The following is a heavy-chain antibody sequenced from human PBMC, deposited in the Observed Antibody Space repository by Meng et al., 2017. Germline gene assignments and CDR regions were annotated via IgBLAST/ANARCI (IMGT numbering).Heavy chain of an antibody. D-gene: IGHD1-26*01. J-gene: IGHJ1*01. V-gene: IGHV2-5*01. Sequence: SGLTLANPTHTFTLTCSFMGFALSTRGLGVGWIRQPPGKALEWLALIYWNDDKRYSPSLKSRLTITKDTSKNQVVLTMTNMDPVDTATYYCAHRPVSGSDYDGYFQHWGQGTLVTVSS. CDR2: IYWNDDK. CDR1: GFALSTRGLG. CDR3: AHRPVSGSDYDGYFQH.